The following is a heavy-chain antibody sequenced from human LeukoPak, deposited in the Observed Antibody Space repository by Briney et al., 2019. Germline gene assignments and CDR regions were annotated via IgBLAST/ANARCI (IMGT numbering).Heavy chain of an antibody. CDR3: AAFYDFWSGYYIENAFDI. D-gene: IGHD3-3*01. CDR2: IYYSGST. J-gene: IGHJ3*02. Sequence: SETLSLTCTVSGGSISSYYWSWIRQPPGKGLEWIGYIYYSGSTNYNPSLKSRVTISVDTSKNQFSLKLSSVTAADTAVYYCAAFYDFWSGYYIENAFDIWGQGTMVIVSS. V-gene: IGHV4-59*01. CDR1: GGSISSYY.